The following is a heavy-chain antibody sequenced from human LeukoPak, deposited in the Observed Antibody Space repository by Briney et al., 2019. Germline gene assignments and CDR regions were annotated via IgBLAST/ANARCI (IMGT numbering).Heavy chain of an antibody. D-gene: IGHD3-10*01. CDR2: ISGRGGST. V-gene: IGHV3-23*01. Sequence: GGSLRLSCAASGLTFSNYAMIRVRQAPGKGLEWVSAISGRGGSTYYADSVKGRFIISRDNSKNTLSLQMSSLRAEDTAVYYCVRGFTYYYGSGSYVDYWGQGTLVTVSS. CDR3: VRGFTYYYGSGSYVDY. J-gene: IGHJ4*02. CDR1: GLTFSNYA.